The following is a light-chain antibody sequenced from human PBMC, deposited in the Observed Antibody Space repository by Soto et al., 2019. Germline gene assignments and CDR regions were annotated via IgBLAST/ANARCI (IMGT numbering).Light chain of an antibody. Sequence: VILTQSPATLSVAPGERATLSCRASQNVNIDLAWYQQKPGQPPRLLIYGASARATGFPARFSGSGSGTDFTLTIDSLQSEDFAVYYCQQYINWPLTFGGGTKVDIK. CDR2: GAS. V-gene: IGKV3-15*01. J-gene: IGKJ4*01. CDR3: QQYINWPLT. CDR1: QNVNID.